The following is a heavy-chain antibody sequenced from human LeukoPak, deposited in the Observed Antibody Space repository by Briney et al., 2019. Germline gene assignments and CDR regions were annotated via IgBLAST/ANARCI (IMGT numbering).Heavy chain of an antibody. Sequence: PSQTLSLTCTVSGGSISSGSYYWSWIRQPAGKGLEWIGRIYTSGSTNYNPSLKSRVTISVDTSKNQFSLKLSSVTAADTAVYYCARAWWKLPTFDYWGQGTLVTVSS. CDR2: IYTSGST. J-gene: IGHJ4*02. CDR3: ARAWWKLPTFDY. D-gene: IGHD1-26*01. V-gene: IGHV4-61*02. CDR1: GGSISSGSYY.